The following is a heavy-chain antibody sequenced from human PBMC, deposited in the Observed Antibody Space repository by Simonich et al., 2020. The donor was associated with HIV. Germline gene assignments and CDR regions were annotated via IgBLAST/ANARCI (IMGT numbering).Heavy chain of an antibody. CDR3: ALGWGSGWYFDL. CDR2: LNPYGSEK. D-gene: IGHD7-27*01. CDR1: GFTFSNHW. J-gene: IGHJ2*01. V-gene: IGHV3-7*01. Sequence: EVQLVESGGGLVQSGGSLRHSCAASGFTFSNHWMTLVRQSHGKGLEWVAYLNPYGSEKNYADSMKGRFTISRDNAKNALSLLMNRLRDEDTALYYCALGWGSGWYFDLWGRATLVTVSS.